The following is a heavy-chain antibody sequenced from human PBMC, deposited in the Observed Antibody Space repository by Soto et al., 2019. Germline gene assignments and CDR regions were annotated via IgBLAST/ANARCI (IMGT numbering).Heavy chain of an antibody. CDR1: VGSISSGVNY. J-gene: IGHJ4*02. CDR3: ARAINDFWSGFSYYFDS. Sequence: LXLTCTVSVGSISSGVNYWTWVRQYPGKGLEWIGYMYYSGITYHNPSLKSRIIISVDTSKNQFSLSLSSVTAADTAMYYCARAINDFWSGFSYYFDSWGPGPLVTVSS. CDR2: MYYSGIT. D-gene: IGHD3-3*01. V-gene: IGHV4-31*03.